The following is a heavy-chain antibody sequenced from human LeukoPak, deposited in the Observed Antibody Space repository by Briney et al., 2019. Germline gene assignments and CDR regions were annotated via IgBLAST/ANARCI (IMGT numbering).Heavy chain of an antibody. CDR2: ISGSGYST. D-gene: IGHD6-13*01. V-gene: IGHV3-23*01. CDR1: GFTFSSYA. Sequence: GGSLRLSCAASGFTFSSYAMSWVRQAPGKGLEWVSAISGSGYSTYYADSVKGRFTISRDNSKNTLYLQMNSLRAEDTAVYYCAKTGTPWYYFDYWGQGTLVTVSS. CDR3: AKTGTPWYYFDY. J-gene: IGHJ4*02.